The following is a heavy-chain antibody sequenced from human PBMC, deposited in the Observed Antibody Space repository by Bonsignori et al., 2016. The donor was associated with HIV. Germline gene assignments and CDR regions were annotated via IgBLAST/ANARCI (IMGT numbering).Heavy chain of an antibody. D-gene: IGHD1-26*01. CDR3: ARSGVGGTVDYFDY. V-gene: IGHV3-21*01. Sequence: VRQMPGKGLEWVSSISSSSNYRYYADSVMGRFTISRDNAKNSLNLQMNSLRAEDTAVYYCARSGVGGTVDYFDYWGQGTLVTVSS. CDR2: ISSSSNYR. J-gene: IGHJ4*02.